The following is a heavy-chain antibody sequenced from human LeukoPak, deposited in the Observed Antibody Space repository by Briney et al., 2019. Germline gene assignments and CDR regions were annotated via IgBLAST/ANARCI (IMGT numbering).Heavy chain of an antibody. Sequence: PGGSLRLSCAASGFTFSSYEMNWVRQAPGKGLEWVSYISSSGSTIYYADSVKGRFTISRDNAKNSLYLQMNRLRAEDTAVYYCARKADAFDIWGQGTMVTVSS. J-gene: IGHJ3*02. CDR3: ARKADAFDI. CDR1: GFTFSSYE. CDR2: ISSSGSTI. V-gene: IGHV3-48*03.